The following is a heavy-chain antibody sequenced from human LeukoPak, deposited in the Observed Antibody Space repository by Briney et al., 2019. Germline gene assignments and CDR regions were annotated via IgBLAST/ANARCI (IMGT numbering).Heavy chain of an antibody. Sequence: GGSLRLSCAPSGFTFSIYGMHWVRHIPGKGREWVAVISNDGTTTYYAHCVKGRFTLSRDNTRNTLSVQMNSLRADGAAVYYCAKGRSSGRMDYIFDFWGQRTLVTVSS. J-gene: IGHJ4*02. CDR3: AKGRSSGRMDYIFDF. V-gene: IGHV3-30*18. CDR1: GFTFSIYG. D-gene: IGHD2-15*01. CDR2: ISNDGTTT.